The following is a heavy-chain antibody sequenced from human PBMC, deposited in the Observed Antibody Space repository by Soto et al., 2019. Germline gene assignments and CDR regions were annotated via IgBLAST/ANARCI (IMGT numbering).Heavy chain of an antibody. CDR2: ISYDGTNK. D-gene: IGHD5-18*01. Sequence: QVQLVESGGGLVQPGRSLRLSCAASGFTFSTYAMHWVRQAPGKGLEWVAVISYDGTNKYYAACVRGRFTISRDNSKNTLVMHMNSLRAEVTDVNYCAKDGCGYNYDYVMLDKYYYGMDVWGKGTTVTVSS. V-gene: IGHV3-30-3*01. CDR3: AKDGCGYNYDYVMLDKYYYGMDV. J-gene: IGHJ6*04. CDR1: GFTFSTYA.